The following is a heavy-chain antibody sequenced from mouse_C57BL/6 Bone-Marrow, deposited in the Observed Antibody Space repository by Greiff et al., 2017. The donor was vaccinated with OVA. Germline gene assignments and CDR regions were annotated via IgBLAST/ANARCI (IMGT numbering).Heavy chain of an antibody. V-gene: IGHV1-64*01. D-gene: IGHD3-2*02. CDR2: IHPNSGST. J-gene: IGHJ2*01. Sequence: QVQLQQPGAELVKPGASVKLSCKASGYTFTSYWMHWVKQRPGQGLEWIGMIHPNSGSTNYNEKFKSKATLTVDNSSSTAYMQLISLTSEDSAVYYCAGYSSGYRRYWGQGTTLTVSS. CDR3: AGYSSGYRRY. CDR1: GYTFTSYW.